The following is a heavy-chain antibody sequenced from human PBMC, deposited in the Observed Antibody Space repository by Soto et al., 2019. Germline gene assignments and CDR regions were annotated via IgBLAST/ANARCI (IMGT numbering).Heavy chain of an antibody. CDR1: SGSISTYY. CDR2: IYYTGST. D-gene: IGHD7-27*01. CDR3: AGAPNWAYFDF. J-gene: IGHJ4*02. Sequence: QVQLQESGPGLVKPSETLFLTCTVSSGSISTYYWSWIRQPPGKGLEWIGYIYYTGSTNYNPSLKTRVAISMDTSKNQFSLNLSSVTAADTAVYYCAGAPNWAYFDFGGLGTLVTVSS. V-gene: IGHV4-59*01.